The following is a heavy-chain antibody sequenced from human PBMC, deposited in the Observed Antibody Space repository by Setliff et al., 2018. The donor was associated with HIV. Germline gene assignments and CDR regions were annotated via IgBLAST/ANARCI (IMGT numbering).Heavy chain of an antibody. D-gene: IGHD3-3*01. CDR2: ISGSGDTT. V-gene: IGHV3-23*01. CDR1: GFTFSNYA. CDR3: AKGSGKITIYYYYMDV. Sequence: PVGSLRLSCAASGFTFSNYAMTWVRQAPGKGLEWVSGISGSGDTTNYADSVKGRFTISRDNSKNTLYLQMNSLRAEDTAVYYCAKGSGKITIYYYYMDVWGKGTTVTVSS. J-gene: IGHJ6*03.